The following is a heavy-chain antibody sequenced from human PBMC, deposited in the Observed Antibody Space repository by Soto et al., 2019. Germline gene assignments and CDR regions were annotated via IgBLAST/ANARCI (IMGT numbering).Heavy chain of an antibody. CDR2: ISGGDGKT. V-gene: IGHV3-23*01. Sequence: GGSLRLSCAASGFSFGSYALSWVRQAPGKGLEWVSTISGGDGKTFYADSVKGRFSISRDTSQSTLYLQMNSLRADDTAMYYCARWSYLDYWGQGTRAPVSS. D-gene: IGHD3-3*01. J-gene: IGHJ4*02. CDR1: GFSFGSYA. CDR3: ARWSYLDY.